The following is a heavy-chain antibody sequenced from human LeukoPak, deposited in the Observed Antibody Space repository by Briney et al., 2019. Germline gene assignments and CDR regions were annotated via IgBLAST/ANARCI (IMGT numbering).Heavy chain of an antibody. D-gene: IGHD3-22*01. CDR3: ARRRVVTMIVADDAFDI. CDR1: GYSFTSYW. V-gene: IGHV5-51*01. J-gene: IGHJ3*02. Sequence: GESLKISCKGSGYSFTSYWIGWVRQMPGKGLEWMGIIYPGDSDTSYSPSFQGQVTISADKSISTAYLQWSSLKASDTAMYYCARRRVVTMIVADDAFDIWGQGTMVTVSS. CDR2: IYPGDSDT.